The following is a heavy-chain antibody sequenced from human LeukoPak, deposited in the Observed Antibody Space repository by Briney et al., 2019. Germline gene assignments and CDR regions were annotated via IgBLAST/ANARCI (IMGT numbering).Heavy chain of an antibody. CDR1: GGSISSSSYY. V-gene: IGHV4-39*01. Sequence: SETLSLTCTVSGGSISSSSYYWGWIRQPPEKGLEWVGSIYYSGSTYYNPSLKSRVTISVDTSKNPFSLKLSPVTAADTAVYYCARLFGYSYGYNDYWGQGTLVTVSS. CDR2: IYYSGST. J-gene: IGHJ4*02. D-gene: IGHD5-18*01. CDR3: ARLFGYSYGYNDY.